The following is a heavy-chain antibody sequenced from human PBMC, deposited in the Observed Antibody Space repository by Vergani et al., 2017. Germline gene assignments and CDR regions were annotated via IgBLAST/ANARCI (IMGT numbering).Heavy chain of an antibody. CDR1: GFTFSSYS. V-gene: IGHV3-21*04. J-gene: IGHJ4*02. CDR3: AKGPGVYDSSGYYLHHDDS. CDR2: ISSSSSYI. Sequence: EVQLVESGGGLVKPGGSLRLSCAASGFTFSSYSMNWVRQAPGKGLEWVSSISSSSSYIYYADSVKGRFTISWDNAKNSLYLQMNSLTAEDTAVYYCAKGPGVYDSSGYYLHHDDSWGQGTLVTVSS. D-gene: IGHD3-22*01.